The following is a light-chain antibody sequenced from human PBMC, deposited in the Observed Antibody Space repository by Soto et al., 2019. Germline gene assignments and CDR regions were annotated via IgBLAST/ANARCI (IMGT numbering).Light chain of an antibody. Sequence: QSVLTQPPSASGTPGQSVTISCSGSSSNIGSNTVNWYQQLSGAAPKLLIHNNDQRPSGVPDRFSGSKSDTSASLATSGLQSADEADYYCAAWDDSLTAVLFGGGTKVTVL. CDR3: AAWDDSLTAVL. CDR2: NND. CDR1: SSNIGSNT. V-gene: IGLV1-44*01. J-gene: IGLJ3*02.